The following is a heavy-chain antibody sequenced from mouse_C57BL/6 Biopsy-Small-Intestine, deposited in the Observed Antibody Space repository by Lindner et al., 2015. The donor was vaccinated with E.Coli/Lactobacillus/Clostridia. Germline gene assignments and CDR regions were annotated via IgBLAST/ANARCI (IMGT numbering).Heavy chain of an antibody. CDR3: TRRSLDGYFFDY. CDR1: GFTFSDYG. V-gene: IGHV5-17*01. D-gene: IGHD2-3*01. Sequence: VQLQESGGGLVKPGGSLKLSCAASGFTFSDYGMLWVRQAPAKGLEWVAYISGGSSTIYYADTVKGRFTISRDHAKNTLFLQMTSLRSEDTAMYYCTRRSLDGYFFDYWGQGTTLTVSS. J-gene: IGHJ2*01. CDR2: ISGGSSTI.